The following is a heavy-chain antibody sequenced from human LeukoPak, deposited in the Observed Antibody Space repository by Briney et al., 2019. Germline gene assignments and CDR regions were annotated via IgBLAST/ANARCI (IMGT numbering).Heavy chain of an antibody. V-gene: IGHV4-30-2*01. CDR3: ARDLGTGGGSYYFDY. D-gene: IGHD7-27*01. J-gene: IGHJ4*02. CDR1: GGSISSGGYY. Sequence: TSETLSLTCTVSGGSISSGGYYWSWIRQPPGKGLEWIGYIYHSASTSYNPSLKSRVTIAVDRSKNQFSLKLSSVTAADTAVYYCARDLGTGGGSYYFDYWGQGTLVTVSS. CDR2: IYHSAST.